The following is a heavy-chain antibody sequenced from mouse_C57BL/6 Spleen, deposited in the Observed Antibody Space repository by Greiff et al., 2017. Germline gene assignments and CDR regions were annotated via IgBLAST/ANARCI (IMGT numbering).Heavy chain of an antibody. Sequence: QVQLQQSGPELVKPGASVKISCKASGYAFSSSWMNWVKQRPGKGLEWIGRIYPGDGDTNYNGKFKGKATLTADKSSSTAYMQLSSLTSEDSAVYFCARPLYYYGSSYLDYWGQGTTLTVSS. CDR2: IYPGDGDT. D-gene: IGHD1-1*01. V-gene: IGHV1-82*01. J-gene: IGHJ2*01. CDR3: ARPLYYYGSSYLDY. CDR1: GYAFSSSW.